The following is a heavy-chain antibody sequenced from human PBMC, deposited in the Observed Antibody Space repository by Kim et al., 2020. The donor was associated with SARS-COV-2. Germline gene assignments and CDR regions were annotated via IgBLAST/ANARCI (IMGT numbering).Heavy chain of an antibody. V-gene: IGHV3-23*01. CDR3: AKTGGLAVAGFDY. Sequence: YADSVRGRFTISRDNSKTPLYLQMNRLRAEDTAVYYCAKTGGLAVAGFDYWGQGTLVTVSS. D-gene: IGHD6-19*01. J-gene: IGHJ4*02.